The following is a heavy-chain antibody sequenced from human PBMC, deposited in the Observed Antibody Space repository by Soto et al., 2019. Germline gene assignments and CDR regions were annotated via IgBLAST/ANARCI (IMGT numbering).Heavy chain of an antibody. D-gene: IGHD2-15*01. CDR3: AKDLRYCSGGGCYFGDFDF. Sequence: LRLSCAASGFTFSSYAMSCVRQAPGKGLEWLSAMSGSGGSRYYADSGKGRLTISRDNSKNTRYLQVDCLRAEDTAVCYWAKDLRYCSGGGCYFGDFDFWGQGTLVTVSS. V-gene: IGHV3-23*01. CDR2: MSGSGGSR. J-gene: IGHJ4*02. CDR1: GFTFSSYA.